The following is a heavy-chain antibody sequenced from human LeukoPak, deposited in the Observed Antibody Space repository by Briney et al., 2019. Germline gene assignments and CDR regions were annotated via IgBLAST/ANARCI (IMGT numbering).Heavy chain of an antibody. V-gene: IGHV1-69*05. CDR2: IIPIFGTA. J-gene: IGHJ6*03. D-gene: IGHD2-2*03. CDR1: GGTLSSYA. Sequence: ASVKVSCKASGGTLSSYAISWVRQAPGQGLEWMGGIIPIFGTANYAQKFQGRVTITTDESTSTAYMELSSLRSEDTAVYYCTLGVDIVVVPAAMGLSPPSYYYYMDVWDKGTTVTVSS. CDR3: TLGVDIVVVPAAMGLSPPSYYYYMDV.